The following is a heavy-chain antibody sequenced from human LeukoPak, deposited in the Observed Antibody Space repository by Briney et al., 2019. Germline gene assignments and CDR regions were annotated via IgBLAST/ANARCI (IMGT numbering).Heavy chain of an antibody. V-gene: IGHV4-39*01. J-gene: IGHJ4*02. CDR2: IYYSGST. CDR3: ARTQANWGFGAFDY. Sequence: ASETLSLTCTVSGGSISSSSYYWGWIRQPPGKGLEWIGSIYYSGSTYYNPSLKSRVTISVDTSKNQFSLKLSSVTAADTAVYFCARTQANWGFGAFDYWGQGTLLTVSS. D-gene: IGHD7-27*01. CDR1: GGSISSSSYY.